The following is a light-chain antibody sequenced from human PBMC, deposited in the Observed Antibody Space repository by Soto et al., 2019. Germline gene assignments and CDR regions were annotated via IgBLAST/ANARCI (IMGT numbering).Light chain of an antibody. Sequence: QSALTQPPSASGSPGQSVTISCTGTSSDVGGYKYVSWYQQHPGKAPKLMIFEVNKRPSGVPDRFSGSKSGNTASLTVSGLQAMDEADYYSSSYAGINNLGVFGTGTKLTVL. CDR2: EVN. CDR1: SSDVGGYKY. CDR3: SSYAGINNLGV. V-gene: IGLV2-8*01. J-gene: IGLJ1*01.